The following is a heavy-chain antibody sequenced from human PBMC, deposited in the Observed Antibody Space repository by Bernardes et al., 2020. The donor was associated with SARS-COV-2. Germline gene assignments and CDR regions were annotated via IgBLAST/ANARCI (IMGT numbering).Heavy chain of an antibody. CDR3: ARDSYYSNPHYYYYGMDV. Sequence: GGSLRLSCAASGFTFSSYWMSWVRQAPGKGLEWVANIKQDGSEKYYVDSVKGRFTISRDNAKNSLYLQMNSLRAEDTAVYYCARDSYYSNPHYYYYGMDVWGQGTTVTVSS. V-gene: IGHV3-7*01. J-gene: IGHJ6*02. CDR2: IKQDGSEK. CDR1: GFTFSSYW. D-gene: IGHD4-4*01.